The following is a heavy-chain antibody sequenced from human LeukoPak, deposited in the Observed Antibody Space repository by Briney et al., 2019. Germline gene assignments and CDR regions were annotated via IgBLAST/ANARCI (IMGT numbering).Heavy chain of an antibody. CDR2: IYSGGST. CDR1: GFTVSSNY. CDR3: AKDYCSSTSCYFYYYYYMDV. V-gene: IGHV3-53*01. D-gene: IGHD2-2*01. Sequence: GGSLRLSCAASGFTVSSNYMSWVRQAPGKGLKWVSVIYSGGSTYYADSVKGRFTISRDNSKNTLYLQMNSLRAEDTAVYYCAKDYCSSTSCYFYYYYYMDVWGKGTTVTVSS. J-gene: IGHJ6*03.